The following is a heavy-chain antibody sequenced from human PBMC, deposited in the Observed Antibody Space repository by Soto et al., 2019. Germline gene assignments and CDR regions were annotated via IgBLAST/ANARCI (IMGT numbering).Heavy chain of an antibody. D-gene: IGHD1-20*01. CDR2: INAANGDT. J-gene: IGHJ5*02. CDR3: ARLNWDDGGNWFDP. V-gene: IGHV1-3*05. CDR1: GYTFTTNA. Sequence: QVHLVQSGAEEKKPGASVKVSCKASGYTFTTNALHWVRQAPGQRLEWMGWINAANGDTKYSQKFHDRVTITRDTSASTAYMELSSLRSEDTAVYYCARLNWDDGGNWFDPWGPGTLVTVSS.